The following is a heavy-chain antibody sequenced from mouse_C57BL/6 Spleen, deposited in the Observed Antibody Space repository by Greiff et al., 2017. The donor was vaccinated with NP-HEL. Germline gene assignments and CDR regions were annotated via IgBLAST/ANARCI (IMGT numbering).Heavy chain of an antibody. Sequence: VQLQQPGAELVKPGASVKLSCKASGYTFTSYWMHWVKQRPGQGLEWIGMIHPNSGSTNYNEKFKSKATLTVDKSSSTAYMQLSSLTSEDSAVYYCARGGTTVVAHFDYWGQGTTLTVSS. CDR2: IHPNSGST. J-gene: IGHJ2*01. V-gene: IGHV1-64*01. D-gene: IGHD1-1*01. CDR1: GYTFTSYW. CDR3: ARGGTTVVAHFDY.